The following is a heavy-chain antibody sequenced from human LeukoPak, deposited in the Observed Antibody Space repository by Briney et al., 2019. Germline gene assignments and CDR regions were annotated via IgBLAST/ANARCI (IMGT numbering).Heavy chain of an antibody. CDR2: IYYSGST. CDR3: ARSVDTAMVSGWRDWFDP. Sequence: PSETLSLTCTVSGGSISSYYWSWIRQPPGKGLERIGYIYYSGSTNYNPSLKSRVTISVDTSKNQFSLKLSSVTAADTAVYYCARSVDTAMVSGWRDWFDPWGQGTLVTVSS. D-gene: IGHD5-18*01. CDR1: GGSISSYY. J-gene: IGHJ5*02. V-gene: IGHV4-59*01.